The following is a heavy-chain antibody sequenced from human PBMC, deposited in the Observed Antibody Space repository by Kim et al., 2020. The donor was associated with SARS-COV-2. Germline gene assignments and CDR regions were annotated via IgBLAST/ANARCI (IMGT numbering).Heavy chain of an antibody. Sequence: SETLSLTCTVSGGSINSGSYYWGWSRQPPGKGREWIGSMFHSASTFYNPSLKSRVTISADASKNQFSLNLSSVTAADTAVYYCSRHTPWGYDLYYFDSWGRGSLVIVSS. V-gene: IGHV4-39*01. D-gene: IGHD5-12*01. J-gene: IGHJ4*02. CDR2: MFHSAST. CDR3: SRHTPWGYDLYYFDS. CDR1: GGSINSGSYY.